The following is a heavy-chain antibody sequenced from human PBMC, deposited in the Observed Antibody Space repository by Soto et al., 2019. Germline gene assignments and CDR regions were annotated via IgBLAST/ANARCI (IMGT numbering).Heavy chain of an antibody. Sequence: GASVKVSCKASGYTFTGYYMHWVRQAPGQGLEWMGWINPNSGGTNYAQKFQGWVTMTRDTSISTAYMELSRLRSDDTAVYYCATSRVSIAVAGETEYYFDYWGQGTLVTV. J-gene: IGHJ4*02. D-gene: IGHD6-19*01. CDR2: INPNSGGT. CDR3: ATSRVSIAVAGETEYYFDY. CDR1: GYTFTGYY. V-gene: IGHV1-2*04.